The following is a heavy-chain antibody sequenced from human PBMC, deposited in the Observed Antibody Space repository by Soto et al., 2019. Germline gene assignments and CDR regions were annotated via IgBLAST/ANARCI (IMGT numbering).Heavy chain of an antibody. D-gene: IGHD2-2*01. Sequence: ASVKVSCKASGGTFSSYTISWVRQAPGQGLEWMGRISAYNGNTNYAQKLQGRVTMTTDTSTSTAYMELRSLRSDDTAVYYCARFCSSTSCFYYGMDVWGQGTTVTVSS. CDR1: GGTFSSYT. J-gene: IGHJ6*02. CDR3: ARFCSSTSCFYYGMDV. V-gene: IGHV1-18*01. CDR2: ISAYNGNT.